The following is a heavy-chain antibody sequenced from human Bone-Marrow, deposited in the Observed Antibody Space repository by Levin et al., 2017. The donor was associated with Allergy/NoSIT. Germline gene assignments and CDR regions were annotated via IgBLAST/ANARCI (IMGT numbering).Heavy chain of an antibody. CDR2: ISAYNGNT. J-gene: IGHJ6*03. V-gene: IGHV1-18*01. D-gene: IGHD4-17*01. CDR3: ARIGMTTVSDYMDV. Sequence: PGGSLRLSCKASGYTFTSYGISWVRQAPGQGLEWMGWISAYNGNTNYAQKLQGRVTMTTDTSTSTAYMELRSLRSDDTAVYYCARIGMTTVSDYMDVWGKGTTVTVSS. CDR1: GYTFTSYG.